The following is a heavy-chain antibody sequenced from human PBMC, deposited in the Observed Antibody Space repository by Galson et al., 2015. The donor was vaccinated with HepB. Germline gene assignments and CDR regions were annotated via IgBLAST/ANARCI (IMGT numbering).Heavy chain of an antibody. CDR1: GFTVSSNY. J-gene: IGHJ6*02. CDR3: AREYDSRDYLPGGYYGMDV. Sequence: SLRLSCAASGFTVSSNYMSWVRQAPGKGLEWVSAIYSGGSTYYADSVKGRFTISRDNAKNTLYLQMNSLRAADTAVYYCAREYDSRDYLPGGYYGMDVWGQGTTVTVSS. CDR2: IYSGGST. D-gene: IGHD3-22*01. V-gene: IGHV3-66*01.